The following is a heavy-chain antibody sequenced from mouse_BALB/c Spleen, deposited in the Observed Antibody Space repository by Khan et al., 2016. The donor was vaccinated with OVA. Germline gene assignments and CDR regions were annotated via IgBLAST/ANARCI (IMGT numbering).Heavy chain of an antibody. CDR1: GFSLTSYG. CDR2: IWAGGST. Sequence: QVQLKESGPGLVAPSQSLSITCTVSGFSLTSYGVNWVRQPPGKGLEWLGVIWAGGSTNYNSALMSSLGIRTANSQSQVFLKMNSLQTDDTAQYYCASFYDPYDSMDYWGQGTSVTVSS. D-gene: IGHD2-3*01. V-gene: IGHV2-9*02. J-gene: IGHJ4*01. CDR3: ASFYDPYDSMDY.